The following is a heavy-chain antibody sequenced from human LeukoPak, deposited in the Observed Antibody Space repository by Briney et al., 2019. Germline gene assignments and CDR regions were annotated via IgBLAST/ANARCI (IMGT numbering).Heavy chain of an antibody. CDR3: AREEYMTRRDQDAFDI. CDR2: IHPSGGGT. J-gene: IGHJ3*02. Sequence: ASVKVSCKASGYTFTNYYIHWVRQAPGQGLEWMGIIHPSGGGTSYAQKFQGRVTMTSDMSTNTLYMELSSLRSEDTAVYYCAREEYMTRRDQDAFDIWGQGTMVTVSS. CDR1: GYTFTNYY. V-gene: IGHV1-46*01. D-gene: IGHD2/OR15-2a*01.